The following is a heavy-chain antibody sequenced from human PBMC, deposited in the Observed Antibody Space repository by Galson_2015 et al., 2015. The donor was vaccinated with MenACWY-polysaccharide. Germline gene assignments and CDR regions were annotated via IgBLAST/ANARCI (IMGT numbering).Heavy chain of an antibody. CDR3: AKGWTTVTT. D-gene: IGHD4-17*01. Sequence: SLRLSCAASGFTFSSYATSRVRQAPEKGLEWVSSISGSGNSIYYADSVKGRFTISRDNSKNTLYLQMNSLRAEDTAVYYCAKGWTTVTTGGQGTLVTVSS. J-gene: IGHJ4*02. CDR2: ISGSGNSI. CDR1: GFTFSSYA. V-gene: IGHV3-23*01.